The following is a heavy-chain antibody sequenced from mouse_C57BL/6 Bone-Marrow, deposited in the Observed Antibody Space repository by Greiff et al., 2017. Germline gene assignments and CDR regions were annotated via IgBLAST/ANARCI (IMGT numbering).Heavy chain of an antibody. D-gene: IGHD2-5*01. V-gene: IGHV1-78*01. CDR3: AREDYSNYVRYAMDY. CDR2: IYPRDGST. CDR1: GYTFTDHT. J-gene: IGHJ4*01. Sequence: QVQLKESDAELVKPGASVKISCKVSGYTFTDHTIHWMKQRPEQGLEWIGYIYPRDGSTKYNAKFKGKATLTADKSSSTAYMQLNSLTSEDSAVYFCAREDYSNYVRYAMDYWGQGTSVTVSS.